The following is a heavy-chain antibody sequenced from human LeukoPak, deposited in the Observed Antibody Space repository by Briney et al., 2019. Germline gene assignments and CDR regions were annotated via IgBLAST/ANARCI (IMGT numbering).Heavy chain of an antibody. Sequence: HPGGSLRLSCVASGFRFGDFAMSWVRLAPGKGLEWVSSISGSGDGTYYADSVKGRFTISGDNSRNTMYLQTNSLRAEDTALYYCAKQEGWELGDYYFDYWGQGTLVTVSS. J-gene: IGHJ4*02. CDR2: ISGSGDGT. D-gene: IGHD1-26*01. CDR1: GFRFGDFA. V-gene: IGHV3-23*01. CDR3: AKQEGWELGDYYFDY.